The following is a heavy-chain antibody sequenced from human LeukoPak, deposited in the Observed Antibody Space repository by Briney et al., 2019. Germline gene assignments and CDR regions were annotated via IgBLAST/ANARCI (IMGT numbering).Heavy chain of an antibody. J-gene: IGHJ6*03. D-gene: IGHD6-6*01. Sequence: SQTLSLTCAISGDSVSSYSAAWNWIRQSPSRGLVWRGRTYYRSKWYNDYAVSVKSRITINPDTSKNQFSLQLNSVTPEDTAVYYCARAVGQQLGPNYYYMDVWGKGTTVTVSS. CDR2: TYYRSKWYN. CDR3: ARAVGQQLGPNYYYMDV. V-gene: IGHV6-1*01. CDR1: GDSVSSYSAA.